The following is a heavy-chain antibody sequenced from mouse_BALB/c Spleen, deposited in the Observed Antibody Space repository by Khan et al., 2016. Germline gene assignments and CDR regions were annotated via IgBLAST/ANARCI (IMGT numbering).Heavy chain of an antibody. V-gene: IGHV9-3-1*01. D-gene: IGHD2-4*01. CDR2: INTYTGEP. Sequence: QIQLVQSGPELKKPGATVKISCKASGYTFTNYGMNWVKQAPGKGLKWMGWINTYTGEPTYADDFKGRFAFSLETSASTAYLQINNLKNEDTATYFCAREEDYEYYAMDYWGQGTSVTVSS. J-gene: IGHJ4*01. CDR3: AREEDYEYYAMDY. CDR1: GYTFTNYG.